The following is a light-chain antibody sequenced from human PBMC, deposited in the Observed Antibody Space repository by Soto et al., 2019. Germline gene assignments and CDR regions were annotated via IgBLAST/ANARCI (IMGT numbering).Light chain of an antibody. CDR2: EVA. V-gene: IGLV2-11*01. J-gene: IGLJ2*01. CDR1: SGDVGGYNY. Sequence: QSALTQPRSVSGSPGQSVTISCTGTSGDVGGYNYVSWYQHHPGKAPKLMIYEVAQRPSGVPDRFSGSKSGNTASLTISGLQAEDEADYYCCSFAGGYTLDVVFGGGTKSPS. CDR3: CSFAGGYTLDVV.